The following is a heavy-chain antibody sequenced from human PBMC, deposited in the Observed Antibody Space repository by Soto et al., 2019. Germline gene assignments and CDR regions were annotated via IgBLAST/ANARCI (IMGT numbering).Heavy chain of an antibody. CDR3: ARRAKFRDVPADTYYYYGMDV. Sequence: GESMKIACKGSGYSFTSYWISWVRQMPGKGLEWMGRIDPSDSYTNYSPSFQGHVTISADKSISTAYLQWSSLKASDTAMYYCARRAKFRDVPADTYYYYGMDVWGQGTTVTVYS. CDR2: IDPSDSYT. J-gene: IGHJ6*02. CDR1: GYSFTSYW. D-gene: IGHD2-2*01. V-gene: IGHV5-10-1*01.